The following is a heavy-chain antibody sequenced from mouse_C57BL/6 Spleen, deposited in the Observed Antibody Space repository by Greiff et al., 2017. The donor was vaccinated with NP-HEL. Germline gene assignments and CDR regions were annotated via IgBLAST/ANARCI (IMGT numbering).Heavy chain of an antibody. J-gene: IGHJ1*03. V-gene: IGHV5-9*01. CDR2: ISGGGGNT. D-gene: IGHD1-1*01. Sequence: VQLVESGGGLVKPGGSLKLSCAASGFTFSSYTMSWVRQTPEKRLEWVATISGGGGNTYYPDSVKGRFTISRDNAKNTLYLQMSSLRSEDTALYYCARRRDYGSSGYFDVWGTGTTVTVSS. CDR1: GFTFSSYT. CDR3: ARRRDYGSSGYFDV.